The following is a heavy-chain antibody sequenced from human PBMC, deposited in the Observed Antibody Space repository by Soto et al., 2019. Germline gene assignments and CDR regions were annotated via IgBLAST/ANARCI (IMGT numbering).Heavy chain of an antibody. J-gene: IGHJ6*02. D-gene: IGHD3-10*01. CDR1: GFTLSSYW. Sequence: EVQLVESGGGLVQPGGSLRLSCAASGFTLSSYWMHWVRQAPGKGLVWVSRISNDGSRTSYADSVKGRFTISRDNAKNTLYLQINSLRAEDTAVYYGTRSDYYGSGSYIYYYGMDVWGQGTTVTVSS. CDR3: TRSDYYGSGSYIYYYGMDV. CDR2: ISNDGSRT. V-gene: IGHV3-74*01.